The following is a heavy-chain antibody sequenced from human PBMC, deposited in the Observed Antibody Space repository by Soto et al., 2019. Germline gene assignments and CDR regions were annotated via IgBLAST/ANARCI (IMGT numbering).Heavy chain of an antibody. D-gene: IGHD1-26*01. J-gene: IGHJ4*02. CDR3: TRGRIEGGNSPGY. CDR2: IKSKTDGGTT. Sequence: PGGSLRLSCAASGVTFTNTGMSWVRQTPGKGLEWVGRIKSKTDGGTTDYAAPVKGRFTISRDDSKDTLYLQMNSLRTEDTAVYYCTRGRIEGGNSPGYWGQGTLVTVSS. V-gene: IGHV3-15*01. CDR1: GVTFTNTG.